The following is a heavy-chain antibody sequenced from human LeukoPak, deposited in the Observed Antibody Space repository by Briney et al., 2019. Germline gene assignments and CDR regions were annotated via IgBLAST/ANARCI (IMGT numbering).Heavy chain of an antibody. CDR1: GGTFSSYA. V-gene: IGHV1-69*05. CDR2: IIPIFGTA. Sequence: SVKVSCKASGGTFSSYAISWVRQAPGQGLEWMGGIIPIFGTANYAQKFQGRVTITTDESTSTAYMELSSLRSEDTAVYYCCTSQQLVWGKWFDPWGQGTLVTVSS. D-gene: IGHD6-13*01. CDR3: CTSQQLVWGKWFDP. J-gene: IGHJ5*02.